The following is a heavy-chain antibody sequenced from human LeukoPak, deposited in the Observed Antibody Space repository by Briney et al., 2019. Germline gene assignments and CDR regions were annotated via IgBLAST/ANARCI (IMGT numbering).Heavy chain of an antibody. CDR3: ARDGGYYGDSDSGVYFDY. V-gene: IGHV3-23*01. J-gene: IGHJ4*02. CDR2: ISGSGDST. D-gene: IGHD4-17*01. Sequence: GGTLRLSCAASGFTFSSFGMSWVRQAPGKGLEWVSGISGSGDSTYYADSVKGRFTISRDNSKKTLYLQMNSLRAEDTAVYYCARDGGYYGDSDSGVYFDYWGQGTLVTVSS. CDR1: GFTFSSFG.